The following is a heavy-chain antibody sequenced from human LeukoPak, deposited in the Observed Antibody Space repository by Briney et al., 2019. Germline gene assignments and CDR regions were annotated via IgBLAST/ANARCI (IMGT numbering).Heavy chain of an antibody. CDR3: ARDTYYYDSSGYYLFDY. Sequence: SETLSLTCTVSGGSISSYYWSWIRQPAGKGLEWIGRIYTSGSTNYNPSLKSRVTMSVDTSKNQFSLKLNSVTAADTAVYYCARDTYYYDSSGYYLFDYWGQGTLVTVSS. CDR2: IYTSGST. V-gene: IGHV4-4*07. D-gene: IGHD3-22*01. CDR1: GGSISSYY. J-gene: IGHJ4*02.